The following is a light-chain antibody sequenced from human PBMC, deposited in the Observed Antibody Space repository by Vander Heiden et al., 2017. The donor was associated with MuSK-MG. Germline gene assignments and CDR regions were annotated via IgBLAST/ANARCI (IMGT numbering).Light chain of an antibody. CDR3: SAYTAIYTLV. CDR2: DVS. Sequence: QSALTQPASVSGSPGQSLTISCTGTGSDIGDYNSVSWYQHHPGKATKLIIYDVSNRPAGVSDRFSGSKSGSTASLTISGLQADDEADYYCSAYTAIYTLVFGAGTKVTVL. CDR1: GSDIGDYNS. V-gene: IGLV2-14*03. J-gene: IGLJ1*01.